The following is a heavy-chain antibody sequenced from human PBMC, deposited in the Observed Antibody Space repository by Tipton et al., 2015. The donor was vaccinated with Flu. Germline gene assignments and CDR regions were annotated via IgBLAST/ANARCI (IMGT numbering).Heavy chain of an antibody. CDR1: GYTFTSYG. D-gene: IGHD4-17*01. CDR3: ARLGIFPAAGYGDPFDY. V-gene: IGHV1-18*01. CDR2: ISAYNGNT. Sequence: QLVQSGAEVKKPGASVKVSCKASGYTFTSYGISWVRQAPGQGLEWMGWISAYNGNTNYAQKLQGRVTMTTDTSMSTAYMELRSLGSDDTAVYYCARLGIFPAAGYGDPFDYWGQGTLVTVSS. J-gene: IGHJ4*02.